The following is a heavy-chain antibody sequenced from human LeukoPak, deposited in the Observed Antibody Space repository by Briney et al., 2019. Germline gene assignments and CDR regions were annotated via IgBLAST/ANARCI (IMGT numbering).Heavy chain of an antibody. CDR2: IHPNSGDT. Sequence: ASVKVSCKAFGYTVTDYYLHWVRQAPGQGLEWMGWIHPNSGDTNYAQKFQGRVTMTSDTSISTAYMELTRLRSDDTAMYYCARVLVPTIWGFQYWGQGTLVTVSS. V-gene: IGHV1-2*02. CDR3: ARVLVPTIWGFQY. J-gene: IGHJ1*01. D-gene: IGHD2-8*02. CDR1: GYTVTDYY.